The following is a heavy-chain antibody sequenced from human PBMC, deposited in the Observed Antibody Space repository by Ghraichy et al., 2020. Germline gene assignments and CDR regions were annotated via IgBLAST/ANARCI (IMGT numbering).Heavy chain of an antibody. Sequence: SETLSLTCAVSGGSISSGDYSWSWIRQPPGKGLEWIGSIHQSGSTYFNPSLESLVTISIDKPKNQLSLKLSSVTAADTAVYYCARIANWFDPWGQGTLVTVSS. J-gene: IGHJ5*02. V-gene: IGHV4-30-2*01. CDR2: IHQSGST. CDR1: GGSISSGDYS. CDR3: ARIANWFDP.